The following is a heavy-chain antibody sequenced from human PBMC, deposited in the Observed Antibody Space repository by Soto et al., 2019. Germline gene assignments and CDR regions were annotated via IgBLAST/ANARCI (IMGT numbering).Heavy chain of an antibody. CDR2: ISGSGGST. Sequence: GGSLRLSCAASGFTFSSYAMSWVRQAPGKGLEWVSAISGSGGSTYYADSVKGRFTISRDNSNNTLYLQMNSLRAEDTAVYYCAKSKWDDSGGYVLGYWGQRTLVTVYS. CDR3: AKSKWDDSGGYVLGY. CDR1: GFTFSSYA. D-gene: IGHD3-22*01. J-gene: IGHJ4*02. V-gene: IGHV3-23*01.